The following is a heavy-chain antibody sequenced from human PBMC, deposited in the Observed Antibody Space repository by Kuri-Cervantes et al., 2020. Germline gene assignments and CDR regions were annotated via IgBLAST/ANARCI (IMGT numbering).Heavy chain of an antibody. J-gene: IGHJ4*02. CDR3: ASIAAAGYYCDY. V-gene: IGHV3-9*01. Sequence: SLKISCAASGFTFYDYAMHWVRQVPEKGLEGVSGISWNSGIIGYANSVKSRFTISRDNAKNFMYLQMNSLRAEDTAVYYFASIAAAGYYCDYWGQGTLVTVSS. D-gene: IGHD6-13*01. CDR1: GFTFYDYA. CDR2: ISWNSGII.